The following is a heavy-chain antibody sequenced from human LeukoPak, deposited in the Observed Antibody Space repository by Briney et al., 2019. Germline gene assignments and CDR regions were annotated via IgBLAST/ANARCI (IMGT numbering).Heavy chain of an antibody. Sequence: QSGGSLRLSCTASGFTFGDYAMSWFRQAPGKGLEWVGFIRSKAYGGTAEYAASVKGRFTISRDESKSIAYMQMNSLKTEDTAVYYCTREAEAVAAFDYWGQGTVVTVSS. J-gene: IGHJ4*02. D-gene: IGHD6-19*01. CDR1: GFTFGDYA. CDR2: IRSKAYGGTA. CDR3: TREAEAVAAFDY. V-gene: IGHV3-49*03.